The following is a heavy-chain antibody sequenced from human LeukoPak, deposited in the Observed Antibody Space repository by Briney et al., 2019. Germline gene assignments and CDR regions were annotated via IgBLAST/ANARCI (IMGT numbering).Heavy chain of an antibody. CDR1: GASISTYF. CDR3: ARQVYRSPYAFDI. D-gene: IGHD6-13*01. Sequence: PSETLSLTSTVSGASISTYFWSWIRQPPGKGLEWIGYVYSSGSTNYNPSLKSRVTISVDTAKNQVSLKLSSVTAADTAMYYCARQVYRSPYAFDIWGEGTVVTVSS. V-gene: IGHV4-59*08. J-gene: IGHJ3*02. CDR2: VYSSGST.